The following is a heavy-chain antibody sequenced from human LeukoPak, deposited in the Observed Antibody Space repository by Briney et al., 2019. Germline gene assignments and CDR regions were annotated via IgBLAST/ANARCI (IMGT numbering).Heavy chain of an antibody. CDR1: GFTFSSYA. Sequence: PGRSLRLSCAASGFTFSSYAMHWVRQAPGKGLEWVAVISYDGSNKYYADSVKGRFTISRDNSKNTLYLQMNSLRAEDTAVYYCARDPGEQYHRYYYYYGMDVWGQGTTVTVSS. CDR3: ARDPGEQYHRYYYYYGMDV. V-gene: IGHV3-30-3*01. CDR2: ISYDGSNK. J-gene: IGHJ6*02. D-gene: IGHD2-2*01.